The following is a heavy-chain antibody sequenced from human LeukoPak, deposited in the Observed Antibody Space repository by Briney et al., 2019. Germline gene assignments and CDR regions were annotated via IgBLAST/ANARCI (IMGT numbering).Heavy chain of an antibody. Sequence: GGSLRLSCAASGFTFSSYSMNWVRQAPGKGLEWVSSISSSSSYIYYADSVKDRFTISRDNSKNTLYLQMNSLRAEDTAVYYCARLFAVTATKVDYWGQGTLVTVSS. D-gene: IGHD2-21*02. CDR3: ARLFAVTATKVDY. CDR1: GFTFSSYS. V-gene: IGHV3-21*01. J-gene: IGHJ4*02. CDR2: ISSSSSYI.